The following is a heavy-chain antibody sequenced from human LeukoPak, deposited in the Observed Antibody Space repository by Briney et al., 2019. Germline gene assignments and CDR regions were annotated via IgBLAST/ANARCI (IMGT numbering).Heavy chain of an antibody. J-gene: IGHJ6*03. CDR3: ARHPPSSDCSSTSCYDYYYYMDV. CDR2: IYHSGST. Sequence: PSETLSLTCAVSGYSISSGYYWGWIRQPPGKGLEWIGSIYHSGSTYYNPSLKSRVTISVDTSKNQFSLKLSSVTAADTAVYYCARHPPSSDCSSTSCYDYYYYMDVWGKGTTVTVSS. V-gene: IGHV4-38-2*01. D-gene: IGHD2-2*01. CDR1: GYSISSGYY.